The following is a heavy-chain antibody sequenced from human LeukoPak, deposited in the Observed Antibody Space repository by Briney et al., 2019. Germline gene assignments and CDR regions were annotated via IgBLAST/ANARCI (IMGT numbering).Heavy chain of an antibody. V-gene: IGHV1-69*13. Sequence: SVKVSCKTSGYTFSNFGISWVRQAPGQGLEWMGGIIPIFGTANYAQKFQSRLTITADESTSTAYMELSSLRSEDTAVYYCARDRGTLGYYYGSGSYPFDYWGQGTLVTVSS. CDR1: GYTFSNFG. J-gene: IGHJ4*02. D-gene: IGHD3-10*01. CDR2: IIPIFGTA. CDR3: ARDRGTLGYYYGSGSYPFDY.